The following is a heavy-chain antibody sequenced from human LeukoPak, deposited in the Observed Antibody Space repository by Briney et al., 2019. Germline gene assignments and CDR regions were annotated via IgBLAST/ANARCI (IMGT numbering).Heavy chain of an antibody. J-gene: IGHJ3*02. V-gene: IGHV1-18*01. CDR3: ARGSMIVVVLDAFDI. CDR1: GYTFTSYG. CDR2: ISAYNGNT. Sequence: ASVKVSCKASGYTFTSYGITWVRRAPGQGLEWMGWISAYNGNTNYAQKLQGRVTMTTDTSTSTAYMELRSLRSDDTAVYYCARGSMIVVVLDAFDIWGQGTMVTVSS. D-gene: IGHD3-22*01.